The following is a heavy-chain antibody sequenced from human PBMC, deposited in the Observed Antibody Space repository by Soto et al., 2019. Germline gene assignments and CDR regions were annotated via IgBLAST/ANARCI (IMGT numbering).Heavy chain of an antibody. CDR1: GGSVISPNSY. J-gene: IGHJ6*02. D-gene: IGHD6-6*01. Sequence: ETLSLSCTVSGGSVISPNSYWGWLRRAPGQGRESLGNIYYSRSTYYIPSLESRLTISTDTSKNQFSLKLTSVTAADTAVYYCAKYSASGLYYYFGMDVWGQGTTVTVSS. CDR3: AKYSASGLYYYFGMDV. CDR2: IYYSRST. V-gene: IGHV4-39*07.